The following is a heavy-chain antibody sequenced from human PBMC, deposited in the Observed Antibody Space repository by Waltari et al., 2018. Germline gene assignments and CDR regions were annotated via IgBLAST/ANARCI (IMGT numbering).Heavy chain of an antibody. CDR2: VNHDGTHT. Sequence: DVQLVESGGCIGQPGGSLGLSCVASGFSFSDYWMHWVRQDPEKGLVWVANVNHDGTHTTYADSVKGRFTVSRDNAKNTVYLQMNSLRADDTAVYFCARDTPGDGIDYWGQGTLVTVSS. CDR3: ARDTPGDGIDY. CDR1: GFSFSDYW. D-gene: IGHD7-27*01. V-gene: IGHV3-74*01. J-gene: IGHJ4*02.